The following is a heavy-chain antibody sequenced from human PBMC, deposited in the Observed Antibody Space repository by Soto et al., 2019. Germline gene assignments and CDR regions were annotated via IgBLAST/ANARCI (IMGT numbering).Heavy chain of an antibody. CDR2: NNPSGGST. Sequence: APVKGSFKGSGYTFTSYYIHWVRQAPGQGLEGKGKNNPSGGSTSYAQKLQGRVTMTRDTSTSTVYMELSSLRSEDTAVYYCARPDSSGYYRYWGQGTLVTVSS. V-gene: IGHV1-46*04. CDR1: GYTFTSYY. J-gene: IGHJ4*02. CDR3: ARPDSSGYYRY. D-gene: IGHD3-22*01.